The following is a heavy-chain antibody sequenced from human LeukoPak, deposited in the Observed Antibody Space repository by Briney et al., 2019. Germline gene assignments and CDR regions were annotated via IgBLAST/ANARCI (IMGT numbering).Heavy chain of an antibody. D-gene: IGHD3-3*01. J-gene: IGHJ4*02. Sequence: NPSETLSLTCDVSGYSITNGYYWGWIRQPPGKGLQWIGSIHHSGATSYNPSLKTRVTTSVDTSKNQFSLRLSSVTAADTAVYFCAVSFGGYDAGFYWGQGTLVTVSS. CDR1: GYSITNGYY. V-gene: IGHV4-38-2*01. CDR2: IHHSGAT. CDR3: AVSFGGYDAGFY.